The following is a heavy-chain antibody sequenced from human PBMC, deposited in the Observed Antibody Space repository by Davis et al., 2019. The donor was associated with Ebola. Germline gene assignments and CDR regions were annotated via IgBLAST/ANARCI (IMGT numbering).Heavy chain of an antibody. CDR2: ISAYNGNT. Sequence: ASVKVSCKASGYTFTSYGISWVRQAPGQGLEWMGWISAYNGNTNYAQKLQGRVTMTTDTSMSTAYMELRSLRSDDTAVYYCARDALTYYDILTGPIGMDVWGKGTTVTVSS. V-gene: IGHV1-18*01. J-gene: IGHJ6*04. CDR1: GYTFTSYG. CDR3: ARDALTYYDILTGPIGMDV. D-gene: IGHD3-9*01.